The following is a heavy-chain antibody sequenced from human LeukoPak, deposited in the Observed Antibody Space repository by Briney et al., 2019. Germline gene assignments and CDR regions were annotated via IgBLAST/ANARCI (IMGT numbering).Heavy chain of an antibody. V-gene: IGHV3-74*01. CDR3: ASTRQRGNWFDP. CDR2: INSDGSST. CDR1: GFTFSSYW. D-gene: IGHD6-25*01. J-gene: IGHJ5*02. Sequence: GGSLRLSCAASGFTFSSYWMHWVRQAPGKGLVWVSRINSDGSSTSYADSVKGRFTISRDNAKNTLCLQMNSLRAEDTAVYYCASTRQRGNWFDPWGQGTLVTVSS.